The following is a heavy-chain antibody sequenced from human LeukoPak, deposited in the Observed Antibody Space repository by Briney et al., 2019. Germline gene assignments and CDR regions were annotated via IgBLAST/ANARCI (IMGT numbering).Heavy chain of an antibody. CDR3: ATPGEKIDY. Sequence: SETLSLTCTVSGGSISSSSYYWGWIRQPPGKGLEWIGSIYYSGSTYYNPSLKSRVTISVDRSKNQFSLKLSSVTAADTAVYYCATPGEKIDYWGQGTLVTVSS. D-gene: IGHD3-10*01. CDR1: GGSISSSSYY. CDR2: IYYSGST. J-gene: IGHJ4*02. V-gene: IGHV4-39*01.